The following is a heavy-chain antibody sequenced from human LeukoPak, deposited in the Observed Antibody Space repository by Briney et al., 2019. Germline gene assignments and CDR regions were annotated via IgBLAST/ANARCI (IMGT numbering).Heavy chain of an antibody. Sequence: GGSLRLSCAASGFTFSSYAMSWVRQAPGKGLEWVSAIRGSGDSTYYADSVKGRFTISRDNSKNTLYLQMNSLRVEDTAVYYCAKAPGPAAVGGFDYWGQGTLVTVSS. CDR2: IRGSGDST. D-gene: IGHD2-2*01. V-gene: IGHV3-23*01. CDR3: AKAPGPAAVGGFDY. J-gene: IGHJ4*02. CDR1: GFTFSSYA.